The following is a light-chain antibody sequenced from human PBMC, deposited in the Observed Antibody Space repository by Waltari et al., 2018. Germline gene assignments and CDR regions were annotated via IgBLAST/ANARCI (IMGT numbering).Light chain of an antibody. J-gene: IGLJ3*02. CDR1: LSTSASHT. V-gene: IGLV1-44*01. CDR2: GDN. Sequence: QSVLTQPPSASGTPGQRFTISCSGSLSTSASHTVTWYRQLPGTAPKLLIYGDNQRPSGVPDRFSGSKSGTSASLAISGLQSADEADYYCAGWDDSLNGPVFGGGTKLTVL. CDR3: AGWDDSLNGPV.